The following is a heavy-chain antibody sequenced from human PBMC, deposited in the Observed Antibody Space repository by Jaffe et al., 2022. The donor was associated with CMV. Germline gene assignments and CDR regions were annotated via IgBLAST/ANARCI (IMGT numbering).Heavy chain of an antibody. Sequence: EVQLVESGGGLVQPGGSLRLSCAASGFTFSSYSMNWVRQAPGKGLEWVSYISSSSSTIYYADSVKGRFTISRDNAKNSLYLQMNSLRDEDTAVYYCARVRILADPLSYYYYGMDVWGQGTTVTVSS. V-gene: IGHV3-48*02. CDR2: ISSSSSTI. D-gene: IGHD3-10*01. CDR1: GFTFSSYS. J-gene: IGHJ6*02. CDR3: ARVRILADPLSYYYYGMDV.